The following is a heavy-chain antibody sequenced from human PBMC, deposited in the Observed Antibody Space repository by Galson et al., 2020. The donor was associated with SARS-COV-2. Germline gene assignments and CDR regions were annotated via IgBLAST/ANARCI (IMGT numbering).Heavy chain of an antibody. CDR2: VHSSGST. CDR1: GGSISSYY. CDR3: ARFDEQFKYWCFDL. V-gene: IGHV4-4*08. J-gene: IGHJ2*01. Sequence: ETSETLSLTCTVSGGSISSYYWSWIRQPPGKGLEWIGYVHSSGSTKYNPSLKSRITLSLDTPKTQFSLRLTSVTAADTAVYYCARFDEQFKYWCFDLWGRGTLVTVSS.